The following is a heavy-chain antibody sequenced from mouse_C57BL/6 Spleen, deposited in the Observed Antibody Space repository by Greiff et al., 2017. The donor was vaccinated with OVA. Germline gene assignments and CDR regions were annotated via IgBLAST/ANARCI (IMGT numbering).Heavy chain of an antibody. Sequence: VQLQQSGAELVRPGTSVKVSCKASGYAFTNYLIEWVKQRPGQGLEWIGVITPGRGGTNYNEKFKGKATLTADKSSSTAYMQLSSLTSEDSAVYFCARHDLYAMDYWGQGTSVTVSS. CDR3: ARHDLYAMDY. D-gene: IGHD2-12*01. CDR1: GYAFTNYL. V-gene: IGHV1-54*01. CDR2: ITPGRGGT. J-gene: IGHJ4*01.